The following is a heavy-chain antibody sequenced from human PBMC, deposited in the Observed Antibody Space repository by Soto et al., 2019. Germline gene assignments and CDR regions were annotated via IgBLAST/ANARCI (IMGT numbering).Heavy chain of an antibody. Sequence: QVQLVQSEAEVKKPGSSVKVSCKASGGTFSSYAISWVRQAPGQGLEWMGGIIPIFGTANYAQKFQGRVTITADESTGTAHMEFSSLRSEDRAVYYCPLPGNGHYSYGMDVWAKGPTVTVSS. CDR3: PLPGNGHYSYGMDV. V-gene: IGHV1-69*01. D-gene: IGHD3-10*01. J-gene: IGHJ6*04. CDR1: GGTFSSYA. CDR2: IIPIFGTA.